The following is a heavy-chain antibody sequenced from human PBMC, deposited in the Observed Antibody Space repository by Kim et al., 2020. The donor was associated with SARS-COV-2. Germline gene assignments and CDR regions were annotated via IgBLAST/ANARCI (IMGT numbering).Heavy chain of an antibody. V-gene: IGHV3-23*01. CDR3: AKGGMVVAATT. CDR2: T. Sequence: TYYADSVKGRFTISRDNSKNTLYLQMNSLRAEDTAVYYCAKGGMVVAATTWGQGTLVTVSS. D-gene: IGHD2-15*01. J-gene: IGHJ5*02.